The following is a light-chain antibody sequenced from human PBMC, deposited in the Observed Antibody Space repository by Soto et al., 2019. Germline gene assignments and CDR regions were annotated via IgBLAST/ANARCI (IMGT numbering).Light chain of an antibody. J-gene: IGKJ3*01. CDR2: AAS. Sequence: DNQMTQSPPSLSASVGDRVTIACRASQGVGDYLAWYQQKPGKVPKLLIYAASTLQSAVPSRFSGSGSGTDFTLTISSLQPEDIATYYCQQYNSGPRFTFGPGTKVEIK. CDR1: QGVGDY. CDR3: QQYNSGPRFT. V-gene: IGKV1-27*01.